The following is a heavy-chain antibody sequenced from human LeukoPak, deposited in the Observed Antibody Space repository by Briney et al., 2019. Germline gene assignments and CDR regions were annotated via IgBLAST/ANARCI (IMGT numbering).Heavy chain of an antibody. D-gene: IGHD3-22*01. CDR3: ARAVDSSGFSSFQH. J-gene: IGHJ1*01. CDR2: IYHTGST. Sequence: GSLRLSCAASGFTFSSYAMSWVRQAPGKGLEWIGSIYHTGSTYYNPSLKSRVTISVDTSKNQFSLKLKSVTAADTAVYYCARAVDSSGFSSFQHWGQGTLVTVSS. V-gene: IGHV4-38-2*01. CDR1: GFTFSSYA.